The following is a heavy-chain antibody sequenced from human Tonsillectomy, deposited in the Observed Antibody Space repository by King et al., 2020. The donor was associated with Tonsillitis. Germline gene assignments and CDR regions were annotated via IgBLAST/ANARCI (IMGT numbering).Heavy chain of an antibody. D-gene: IGHD2-15*01. CDR3: ARDRPPNQYPYSYYYFYHMDV. CDR2: ISYDALNK. J-gene: IGHJ6*04. CDR1: GFTFSKFA. Sequence: VQLVESGGGVVQPGRSLRLSCAASGFTFSKFAINWVRQAPGKGLEWVSIISYDALNKYYADSVKGRFTISRDNSKNTMFLQMNSLGPEDTAGYYCARDRPPNQYPYSYYYFYHMDVWGKGTTVTVSS. V-gene: IGHV3-30*04.